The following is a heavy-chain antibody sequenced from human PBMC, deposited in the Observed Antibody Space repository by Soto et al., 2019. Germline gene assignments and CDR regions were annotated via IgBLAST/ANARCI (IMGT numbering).Heavy chain of an antibody. CDR1: GFTFRSYG. V-gene: IGHV3-23*01. J-gene: IGHJ6*02. CDR3: ARVGEFTIGVRGSGYGMDV. D-gene: IGHD3-10*01. CDR2: ISGSGRTT. Sequence: EVQLLESGGGLVQPGGSLRVSCEASGFTFRSYGMSWVRQVPGKGLEWVSGISGSGRTTDLTDSVKGRFTISRDNAKDTVYLEMNSLRVEDTAVYYWARVGEFTIGVRGSGYGMDVWGQGTTVIVSS.